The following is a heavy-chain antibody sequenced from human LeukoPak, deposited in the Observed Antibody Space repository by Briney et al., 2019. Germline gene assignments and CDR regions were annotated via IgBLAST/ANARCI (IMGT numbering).Heavy chain of an antibody. Sequence: GGSLRLSCAASGFTFSSYGMHWVRQAPGKGLEWVSAISGSGGSTYYADSVKGRFTISRDNSKNTLYLQMNSLRAEDTAVYYCAKESALSSSWYRVGYFDYWGQGTLVTVSS. D-gene: IGHD6-13*01. CDR2: ISGSGGST. CDR3: AKESALSSSWYRVGYFDY. J-gene: IGHJ4*02. V-gene: IGHV3-23*01. CDR1: GFTFSSYG.